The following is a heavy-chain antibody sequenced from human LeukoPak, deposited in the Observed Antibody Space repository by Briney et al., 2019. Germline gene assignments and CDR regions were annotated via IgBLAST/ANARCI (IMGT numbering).Heavy chain of an antibody. CDR1: VFTLSSNY. D-gene: IGHD3-9*01. V-gene: IGHV3-66*01. Sequence: PGGSLRLSCAASVFTLSSNYMSWVPQAPGKGLESGSVIYSGGSTYYSDSVKGRFTISRDNSKNTLYLQMNSLRAEDTAVYYCARRNRGDILTGSPRGAFDIWGQGTMVTVSS. CDR2: IYSGGST. CDR3: ARRNRGDILTGSPRGAFDI. J-gene: IGHJ3*02.